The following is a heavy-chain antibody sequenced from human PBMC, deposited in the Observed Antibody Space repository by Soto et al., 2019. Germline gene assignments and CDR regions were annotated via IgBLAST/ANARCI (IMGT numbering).Heavy chain of an antibody. V-gene: IGHV5-51*01. Sequence: GESLKISCKGSGYSFTSYWIGWVRQMPGKGLEWMGIIYPGDSDTRYSPSFQGQVTISADKSISTAYLQWSSLKASDTAMYYCARRGLGSSGEERQYYYYYYGMDVWGQGTTVTVSS. D-gene: IGHD3-22*01. CDR2: IYPGDSDT. CDR1: GYSFTSYW. J-gene: IGHJ6*02. CDR3: ARRGLGSSGEERQYYYYYYGMDV.